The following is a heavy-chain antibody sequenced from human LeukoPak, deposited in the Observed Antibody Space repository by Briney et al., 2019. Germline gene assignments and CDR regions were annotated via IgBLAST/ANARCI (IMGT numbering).Heavy chain of an antibody. Sequence: GRSLRLSCAASGFTFSSYSMNWVRQAPGKGLEWVSPISSSSSYIYYADSVKGRFTISRDNAKNSLYLQMNSLRAEDTAVYYCASDIVVVPAAIGSGMDVWGKGTTVTVSS. CDR1: GFTFSSYS. J-gene: IGHJ6*04. CDR3: ASDIVVVPAAIGSGMDV. CDR2: ISSSSSYI. D-gene: IGHD2-2*01. V-gene: IGHV3-21*01.